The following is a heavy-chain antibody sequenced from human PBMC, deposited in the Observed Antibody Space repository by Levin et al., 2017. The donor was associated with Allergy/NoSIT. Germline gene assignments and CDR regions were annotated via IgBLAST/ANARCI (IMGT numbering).Heavy chain of an antibody. CDR3: ARQASQQLDGMDV. CDR2: INHSGST. Sequence: GSLRLSCAVYGGSFSGYYWSWIRQPPGKGLEWIGEINHSGSTNYNPSLKSRVTISVDTSKNQFSLKLSSVTAADTAVYYCARQASQQLDGMDVWGQGTTVAVSS. J-gene: IGHJ6*02. V-gene: IGHV4-34*01. D-gene: IGHD6-13*01. CDR1: GGSFSGYY.